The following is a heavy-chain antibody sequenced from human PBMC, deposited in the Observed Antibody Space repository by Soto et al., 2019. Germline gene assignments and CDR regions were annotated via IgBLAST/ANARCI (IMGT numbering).Heavy chain of an antibody. CDR2: IIPIFGTA. CDR1: GYTFTSYA. D-gene: IGHD3-22*01. CDR3: ARDATLYESSAYYYLY. J-gene: IGHJ4*02. Sequence: SVKVSCKASGYTFTSYAMHWVRQAPGQRLEWMGGIIPIFGTANYAQKFQGRVTITADESTSTAYMELSSLRSEDTAVYYCARDATLYESSAYYYLYWGQGTLVTVSS. V-gene: IGHV1-69*13.